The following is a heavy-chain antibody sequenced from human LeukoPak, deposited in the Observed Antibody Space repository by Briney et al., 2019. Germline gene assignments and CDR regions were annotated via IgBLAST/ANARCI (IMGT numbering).Heavy chain of an antibody. Sequence: GGSLRLSCEASGFTFSSYWMHWVRQGPGKGLVWVSRISGDGVTSYADSVKGRFTISRDNAKSSLYLQMNSLRAEDTAIYYCAIDPRRSSWSVSYWGQGTLVTVSS. J-gene: IGHJ4*02. D-gene: IGHD6-13*01. CDR1: GFTFSSYW. V-gene: IGHV3-74*01. CDR3: AIDPRRSSWSVSY. CDR2: ISGDGVT.